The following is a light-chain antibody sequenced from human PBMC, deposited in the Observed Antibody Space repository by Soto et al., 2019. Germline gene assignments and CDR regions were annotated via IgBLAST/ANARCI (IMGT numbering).Light chain of an antibody. Sequence: EIVMTQSPATLSVSPGERATLSCRASQSVNINLAWYQQKPGQAPRHLIFGASSRATDIPARFSGSGSGTEFTLTINSLQSEDFAVYYCQQYNNWTRTFGQGTKVEIK. V-gene: IGKV3-15*01. CDR1: QSVNIN. CDR2: GAS. J-gene: IGKJ1*01. CDR3: QQYNNWTRT.